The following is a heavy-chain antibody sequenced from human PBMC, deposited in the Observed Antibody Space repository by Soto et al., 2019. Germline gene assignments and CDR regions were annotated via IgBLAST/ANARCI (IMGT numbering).Heavy chain of an antibody. CDR1: GFTFSSYA. Sequence: GGSLRLSCAASGFTFSSYAMHWVRQAPGKGLEYVSAISSNGGSTYYANSVKGRFTISRDNSKNTLYLQMGSLRAEDMAVYYCARDSIAAAGHHAFDIWGQGTMVTVSS. CDR2: ISSNGGST. V-gene: IGHV3-64*01. D-gene: IGHD6-13*01. J-gene: IGHJ3*02. CDR3: ARDSIAAAGHHAFDI.